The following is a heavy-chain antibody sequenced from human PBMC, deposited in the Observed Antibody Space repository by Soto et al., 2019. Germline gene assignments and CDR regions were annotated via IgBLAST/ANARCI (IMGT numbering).Heavy chain of an antibody. V-gene: IGHV3-53*02. D-gene: IGHD2-2*02. CDR3: ATYTGFDY. CDR2: IYSGAST. Sequence: EVQLVETGGGVTQPGGSLRLSCGASGFTVSTVYMSWVRQAPGKGLEWVSLIYSGASTFYADSVKGRFTISRNKSKNTLFLQMNSLRAEDTAVYFCATYTGFDYWGQGTLVTVSS. CDR1: GFTVSTVY. J-gene: IGHJ4*02.